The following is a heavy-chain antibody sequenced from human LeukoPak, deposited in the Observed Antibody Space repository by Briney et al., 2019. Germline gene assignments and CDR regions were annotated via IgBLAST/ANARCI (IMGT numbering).Heavy chain of an antibody. V-gene: IGHV4-34*01. CDR3: ARSGMVVAANFDY. D-gene: IGHD2-15*01. Sequence: PSETLSLTCAVYGGSFSDYYWSWVRQPPGKGLEWIGEIYHSGSTNYNPSLKSRVTISVDKSKNQFSLKLSSVTAADTAVYYCARSGMVVAANFDYWGQGTLVTVSS. CDR2: IYHSGST. J-gene: IGHJ4*02. CDR1: GGSFSDYY.